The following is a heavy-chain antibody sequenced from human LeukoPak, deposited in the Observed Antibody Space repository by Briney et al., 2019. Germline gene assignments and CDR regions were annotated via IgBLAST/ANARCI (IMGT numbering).Heavy chain of an antibody. CDR2: IRSDSGTI. D-gene: IGHD3-10*01. V-gene: IGHV3-48*02. CDR1: GLTFSAYN. J-gene: IGHJ6*03. CDR3: AREGRWGVRGMDV. Sequence: PGGSLRLSCSASGLTFSAYNMNWVRQAPGKGVEWVSYIRSDSGTINYADSVKGRFTISKDNAKNSLYLQMDSLRDEDTAVYYCAREGRWGVRGMDVWGKGTTVTVSS.